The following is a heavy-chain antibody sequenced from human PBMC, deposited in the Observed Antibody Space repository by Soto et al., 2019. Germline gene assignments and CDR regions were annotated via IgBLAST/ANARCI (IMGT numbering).Heavy chain of an antibody. Sequence: QVQLQESGPGLVKPSETLSLTCNVSGGSMNNYFWTWIRQPPGKGLEWIGYAHYSGATNYNPSLMSRLTISVDTSNKQFSLKLTSVTAADTAVYYCARGVSFMTTVTTFYFDFWGQGTLVTVSS. V-gene: IGHV4-59*01. CDR2: AHYSGAT. CDR3: ARGVSFMTTVTTFYFDF. D-gene: IGHD4-17*01. CDR1: GGSMNNYF. J-gene: IGHJ4*02.